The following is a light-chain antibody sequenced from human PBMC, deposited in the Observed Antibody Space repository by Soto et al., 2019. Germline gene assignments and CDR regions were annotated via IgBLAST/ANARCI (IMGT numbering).Light chain of an antibody. CDR3: AKWDDSLRVYV. Sequence: QSVLPQPPSPSGTPGQRVTISCSTSNSRSGSNYVYWYQQLPGTAPELLIYRNDQRPSGVPDRFSGSKSGTSASLAISGLRSEDEADYYCAKWDDSLRVYVFGTGTKVTVL. J-gene: IGLJ1*01. V-gene: IGLV1-47*01. CDR2: RND. CDR1: NSRSGSNY.